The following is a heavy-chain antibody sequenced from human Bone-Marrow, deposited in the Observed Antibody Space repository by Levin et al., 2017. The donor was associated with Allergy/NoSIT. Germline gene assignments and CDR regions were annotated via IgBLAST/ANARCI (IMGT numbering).Heavy chain of an antibody. CDR3: ARDFMRTTLFTGILGF. Sequence: GESLKISCKASGYSFPGFYLHWVRQAPGQRLEWMGWINPNSGGTKYAPKFEGRVSMTRDTSINTVFMELTSLRSDDTAVYYCARDFMRTTLFTGILGFWGPGTPVTVSS. J-gene: IGHJ4*02. V-gene: IGHV1-2*02. CDR1: GYSFPGFY. D-gene: IGHD1-7*01. CDR2: INPNSGGT.